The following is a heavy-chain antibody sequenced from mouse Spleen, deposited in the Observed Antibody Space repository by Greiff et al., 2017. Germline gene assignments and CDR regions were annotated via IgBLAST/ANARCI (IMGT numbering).Heavy chain of an antibody. D-gene: IGHD1-1*01. Sequence: EVKLVESGPELVKPGASVKIPCKASGYTFTDYNMDWVKQSHGKSLEWIGDINPNNGGTIYNQKFKGKATLTVDKSSSTAYMELNSLTSEDSAVYYCARRGSSFDYWGQGTTLTVSS. V-gene: IGHV1-18*01. CDR3: ARRGSSFDY. CDR2: INPNNGGT. CDR1: GYTFTDYN. J-gene: IGHJ2*01.